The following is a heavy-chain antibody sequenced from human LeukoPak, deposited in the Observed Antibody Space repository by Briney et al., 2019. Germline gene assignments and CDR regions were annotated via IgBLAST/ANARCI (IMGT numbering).Heavy chain of an antibody. CDR2: IYYSGST. J-gene: IGHJ3*02. CDR1: GGSISSSSYY. Sequence: SETLSLTCTVSGGSISSSSYYWGWIRQPPGKGLEWIGSIYYSGSTYYNPSLKSRVTISVDTSKNQFSLKLSSVTAADTAVYYCASAETAYCGGDSPCLAFDIWGQGTMVTVSS. D-gene: IGHD2-21*02. CDR3: ASAETAYCGGDSPCLAFDI. V-gene: IGHV4-39*01.